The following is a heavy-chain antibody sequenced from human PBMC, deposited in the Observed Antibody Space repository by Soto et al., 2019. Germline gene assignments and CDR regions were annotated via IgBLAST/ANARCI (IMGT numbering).Heavy chain of an antibody. D-gene: IGHD1-26*01. V-gene: IGHV5-51*01. J-gene: IGHJ6*02. CDR1: GYSFTSYW. CDR2: IYPGDSDT. CDR3: ARRGIVGAIGYYYYGMDV. Sequence: GESLKISCKGSGYSFTSYWIGWVRQMPGKGLEWMGIIYPGDSDTRYSPSFQGQVTISADKSISTAYLQLSSLKASDTAMYYCARRGIVGAIGYYYYGMDVWGQGTTVTVSS.